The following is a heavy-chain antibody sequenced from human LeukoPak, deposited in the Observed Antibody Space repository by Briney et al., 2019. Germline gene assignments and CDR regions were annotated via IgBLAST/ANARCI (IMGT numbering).Heavy chain of an antibody. CDR3: ARVGSDYDDYERLYNWFGP. J-gene: IGHJ5*02. Sequence: SSVTVSCKASRGTFSSYAISWVRQAPCQGLEWMGRIISIFGTANYAQKFQRRVTITTDESTSTAYMELSSLRSEDTAMYYFARVGSDYDDYERLYNWFGPWGQGTLVTVSS. D-gene: IGHD4-17*01. CDR1: RGTFSSYA. CDR2: IISIFGTA. V-gene: IGHV1-69*05.